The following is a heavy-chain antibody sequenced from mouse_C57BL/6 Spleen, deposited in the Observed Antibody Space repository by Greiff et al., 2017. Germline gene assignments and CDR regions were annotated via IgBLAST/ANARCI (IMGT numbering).Heavy chain of an antibody. CDR3: AIGRDYDGDMDY. D-gene: IGHD2-4*01. CDR1: GYTFTSYW. Sequence: QVQLQQPGAELVMPGASVKLSCKASGYTFTSYWMHWVKQRPGQGLEWIGRIHPSDSDTNYNQKFKGKATLTVDKSSSTAYMQLSSLTSEDSAVYYCAIGRDYDGDMDYWGQGTSVTVSS. J-gene: IGHJ4*01. V-gene: IGHV1-74*01. CDR2: IHPSDSDT.